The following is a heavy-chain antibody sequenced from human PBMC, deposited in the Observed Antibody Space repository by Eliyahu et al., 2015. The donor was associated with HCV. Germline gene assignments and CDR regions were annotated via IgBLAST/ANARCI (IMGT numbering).Heavy chain of an antibody. J-gene: IGHJ4*02. Sequence: EVHLVESGGDLVQPGGSLXLSXXAXXFTFSNXXMNWVRQAPGKGLEWVSXISSSGDTMYYADSVKGRFTISRDDAKNSLYLQMNSLRAEDTAVYYCARDSRVATIWYLFDFWGQGTLVTVSS. V-gene: IGHV3-48*03. CDR2: ISSSGDTM. D-gene: IGHD5-12*01. CDR1: XFTFSNXX. CDR3: ARDSRVATIWYLFDF.